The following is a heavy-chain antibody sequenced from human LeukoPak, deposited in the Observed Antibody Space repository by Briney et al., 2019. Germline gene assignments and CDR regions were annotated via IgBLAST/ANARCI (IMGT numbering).Heavy chain of an antibody. CDR2: IYWDDDK. CDR3: AHIMITFGGVIVPFDY. CDR1: GFSLSTSGVG. D-gene: IGHD3-16*02. Sequence: VSGPTLVKPTQTLTLTCTFSGFSLSTSGVGVGWIRQPPGKALEWLALIYWDDDKRYSPSLKSRLTITKDASKNQVVLTMTNMDPVDTATYYCAHIMITFGGVIVPFDYWGQGTLVTVSS. V-gene: IGHV2-5*02. J-gene: IGHJ4*02.